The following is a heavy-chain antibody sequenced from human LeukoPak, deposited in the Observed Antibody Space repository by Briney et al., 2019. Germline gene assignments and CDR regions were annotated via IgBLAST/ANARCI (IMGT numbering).Heavy chain of an antibody. CDR2: ISSSSSYI. V-gene: IGHV3-21*01. CDR1: GFSFSSYS. CDR3: ARVLLGAFDI. J-gene: IGHJ3*02. Sequence: GGSLRLSCAASGFSFSSYSMNWVRQAPGKGLEWVSSISSSSSYIYYADSVKGRFTISRDNAKNSLYLQMNSLRAEDTAVYYCARVLLGAFDIWGQGTMVTVSS. D-gene: IGHD3-10*01.